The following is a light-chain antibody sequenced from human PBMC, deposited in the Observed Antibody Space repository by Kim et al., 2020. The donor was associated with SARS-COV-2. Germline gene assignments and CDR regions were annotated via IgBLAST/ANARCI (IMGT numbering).Light chain of an antibody. V-gene: IGKV3-15*01. CDR3: QQYNNWPRT. J-gene: IGKJ1*01. Sequence: EIVMTQSPATLSVSPGERATLSCRASQSVSSNLAWYQQKPGQAPRILIYGASTRATGVPARFSGSWSGTEFTLTISSLQSEDFAVYYCQQYNNWPRTFGQGTKVDIK. CDR1: QSVSSN. CDR2: GAS.